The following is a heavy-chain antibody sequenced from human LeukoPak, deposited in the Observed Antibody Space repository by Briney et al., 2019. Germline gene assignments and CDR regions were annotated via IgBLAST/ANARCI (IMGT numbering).Heavy chain of an antibody. D-gene: IGHD5-24*01. CDR2: IYTSGST. CDR1: GGSISSYY. Sequence: SETLSLTCTVSGGSISSYYWSWIRQPQGQGLDWIGYIYTSGSTNYNPSLKSRVTISVDTSKNQFSLKLSSVTAADTAVYYCARSREGDGFRYFDYWGQGTLVTVSS. J-gene: IGHJ4*02. CDR3: ARSREGDGFRYFDY. V-gene: IGHV4-4*09.